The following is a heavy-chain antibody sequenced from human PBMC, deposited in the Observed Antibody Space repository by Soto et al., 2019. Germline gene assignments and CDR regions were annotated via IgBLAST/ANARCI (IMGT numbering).Heavy chain of an antibody. Sequence: SETLSLTCTVSGGSISSGGYYWSWIRQHPGKGLEWIGYIYYSGSTYYNPSLKSRVTISVDTSKNQFSLKLSSVTAADTAVYYCARDRNPRSSSSSEPYSDYWGQGTLVTVSS. CDR1: GGSISSGGYY. CDR2: IYYSGST. J-gene: IGHJ4*02. CDR3: ARDRNPRSSSSSEPYSDY. D-gene: IGHD6-6*01. V-gene: IGHV4-31*03.